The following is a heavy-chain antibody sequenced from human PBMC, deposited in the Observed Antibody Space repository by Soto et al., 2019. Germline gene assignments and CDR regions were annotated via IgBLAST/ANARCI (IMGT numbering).Heavy chain of an antibody. CDR1: GGTFSSYA. Sequence: QVQLVQSGAEVKKPGSSVKVSCKASGGTFSSYAISWVRQAPGQGLEWMGGFIPIFGTANYAQKFQGRVTITADESTSTAYMELSSLRSEDTAVYYCARVFRGLGVQLAGFDPWGQGTLVTVSS. CDR2: FIPIFGTA. D-gene: IGHD3-10*01. CDR3: ARVFRGLGVQLAGFDP. J-gene: IGHJ5*02. V-gene: IGHV1-69*01.